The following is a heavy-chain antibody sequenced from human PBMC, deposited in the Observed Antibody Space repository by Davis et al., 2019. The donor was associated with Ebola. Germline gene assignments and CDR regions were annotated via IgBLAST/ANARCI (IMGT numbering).Heavy chain of an antibody. Sequence: GGSLRLSCAASGFPFSHYGMHWVRQAPGKGLEWVAGIWNHGNDYLYADSVRGRFTISRDNSKNTLYLQMNSLRVEGTAVYYCARDPDTSGYYSWFDPWGQGTLVTVSS. CDR2: IWNHGNDY. CDR3: ARDPDTSGYYSWFDP. D-gene: IGHD6-19*01. J-gene: IGHJ5*02. CDR1: GFPFSHYG. V-gene: IGHV3-33*01.